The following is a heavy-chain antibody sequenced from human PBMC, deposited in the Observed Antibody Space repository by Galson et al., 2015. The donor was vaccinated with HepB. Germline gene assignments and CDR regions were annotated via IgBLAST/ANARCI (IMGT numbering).Heavy chain of an antibody. J-gene: IGHJ4*02. V-gene: IGHV1-69*13. D-gene: IGHD1-1*01. Sequence: SVKVSCKASGGTFSNYDISWVRQAPGQGLEWMGGITPLFGAANYAQRFQGRVTITADEFTSTAYMELSSLRSEDTAVYYCAREGPNDTFDYWGQGTLVTVSS. CDR2: ITPLFGAA. CDR1: GGTFSNYD. CDR3: AREGPNDTFDY.